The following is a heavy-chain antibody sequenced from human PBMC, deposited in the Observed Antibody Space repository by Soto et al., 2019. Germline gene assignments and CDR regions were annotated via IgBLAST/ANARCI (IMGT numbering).Heavy chain of an antibody. CDR2: IIPILGIA. D-gene: IGHD3-10*01. CDR3: AREEYYYGSGSFFTG. CDR1: GGTFSSYT. J-gene: IGHJ4*02. V-gene: IGHV1-69*08. Sequence: QVQLVQSGAEVKKPGSSVKVSCKASGGTFSSYTISWVRQAPGQGLEWMGRIIPILGIANYAQKFQGRVTITADKSTSTAYMELSSLRSEKTAAYYCAREEYYYGSGSFFTGWGQGTLVTVSS.